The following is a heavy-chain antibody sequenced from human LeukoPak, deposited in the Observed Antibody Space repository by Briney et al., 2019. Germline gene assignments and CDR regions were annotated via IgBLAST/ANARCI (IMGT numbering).Heavy chain of an antibody. D-gene: IGHD3-9*01. CDR1: GGSLSSGSYY. Sequence: PSQTLSLTXTVSGGSLSSGSYYWSWIRQPAGKGLEWIGRIYTSGSTNNNPSLKSRVTISVDTSKNQFSLKLSSVTAADTAVYYCVGTYDILTGYTPYFDYWGPGTLVTVSS. CDR2: IYTSGST. J-gene: IGHJ4*02. V-gene: IGHV4-61*02. CDR3: VGTYDILTGYTPYFDY.